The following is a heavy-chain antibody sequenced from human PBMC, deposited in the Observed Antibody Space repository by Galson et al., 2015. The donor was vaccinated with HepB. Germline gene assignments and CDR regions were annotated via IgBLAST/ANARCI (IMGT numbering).Heavy chain of an antibody. CDR2: IRYDGSNK. D-gene: IGHD4-17*01. CDR3: AKGKRQPRTTVTSFDY. CDR1: GFTFSSYG. V-gene: IGHV3-30*02. J-gene: IGHJ4*02. Sequence: SLRLSCAASGFTFSSYGMHWVRQAPGKGLEWVAFIRYDGSNKYYADSVKGRFTISRDNSKNTLYLQMNSLRAEDTAVYYCAKGKRQPRTTVTSFDYWGQGTLVTVSS.